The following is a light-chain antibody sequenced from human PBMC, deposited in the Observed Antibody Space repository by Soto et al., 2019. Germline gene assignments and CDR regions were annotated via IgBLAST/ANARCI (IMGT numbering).Light chain of an antibody. CDR3: QTWGTGIQAV. V-gene: IGLV4-69*01. Sequence: QPVLTQSPSASASLGASVKLTCTLSSGHSSYAIAWHQQQPEKGPRYLMKLNSDGSHSKGDGIPDRFSGSSSGAERYLTISSLQSEDEADYYWQTWGTGIQAVFGGGTKLTVL. J-gene: IGLJ2*01. CDR1: SGHSSYA. CDR2: LNSDGSH.